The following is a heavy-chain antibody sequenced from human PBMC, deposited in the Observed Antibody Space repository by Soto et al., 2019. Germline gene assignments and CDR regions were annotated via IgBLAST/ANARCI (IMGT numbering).Heavy chain of an antibody. V-gene: IGHV1-24*01. J-gene: IGHJ1*01. Sequence: GASVKVSCKVSGYTLTELSMHWVRQAPGKGLEWMGGFDPEDGETIYAQKFQGRVTMTEDTSTDTAYMELSSLRSEDTAVYYCATYRPGYRRYHWAYCGQGTLVTVSS. CDR3: ATYRPGYRRYHWAY. CDR2: FDPEDGET. CDR1: GYTLTELS. D-gene: IGHD5-12*01.